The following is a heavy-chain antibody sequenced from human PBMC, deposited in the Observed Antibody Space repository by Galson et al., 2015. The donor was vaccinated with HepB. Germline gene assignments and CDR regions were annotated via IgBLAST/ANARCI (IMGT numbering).Heavy chain of an antibody. CDR3: AREGGE. V-gene: IGHV3-33*08. Sequence: SLRLSCAASGFRFSSYAMHWVRQAPGKGLEWVATIWSDGNNKYYEDSVKGRFTVSRDNSRSTLYLEMNSLRPDDTAIYYCAREGGEWGQGTLVTVSS. J-gene: IGHJ1*01. CDR2: IWSDGNNK. CDR1: GFRFSSYA. D-gene: IGHD3-10*01.